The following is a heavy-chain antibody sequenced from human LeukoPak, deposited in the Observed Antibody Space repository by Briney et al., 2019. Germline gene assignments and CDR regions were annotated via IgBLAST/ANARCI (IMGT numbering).Heavy chain of an antibody. CDR3: ARALSWTTESYYYMDV. CDR2: MNPHSGNT. Sequence: ASVKVSCKASGGTFSSYAINWVRQATGQGLEWMGWMNPHSGNTGYAQKFQGRVTMTKNTSITTAYMELSSLRSEDTAVYYCARALSWTTESYYYMDVWGKGTTVTVSS. D-gene: IGHD3/OR15-3a*01. CDR1: GGTFSSYA. J-gene: IGHJ6*03. V-gene: IGHV1-8*02.